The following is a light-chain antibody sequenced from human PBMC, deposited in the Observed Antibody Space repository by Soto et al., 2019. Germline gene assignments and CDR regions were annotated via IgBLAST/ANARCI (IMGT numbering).Light chain of an antibody. V-gene: IGKV3-20*01. CDR3: QQYGSFPLT. CDR1: QSVSSSY. Sequence: EIVLTQSPGTLSLSPGERATLSCRASQSVSSSYLAWYQQKPGQAPRRLIYGASSRATGITDRFSGSGSGTDFTLTISRLEPEDFAVYYCQQYGSFPLTFGGGTKVEIK. J-gene: IGKJ4*01. CDR2: GAS.